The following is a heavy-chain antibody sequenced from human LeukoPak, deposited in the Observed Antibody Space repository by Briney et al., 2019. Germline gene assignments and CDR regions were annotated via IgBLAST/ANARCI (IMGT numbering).Heavy chain of an antibody. D-gene: IGHD5-24*01. CDR3: ARADNSWDAFDI. CDR1: GGTFSSYA. Sequence: GASVKVSCKASGGTFSSYAISWVRQAPRQGLEWMGRIIPILGIANYAQKFQGRVTMTRNTSISTAYMELSSLRSEDTAVYYCARADNSWDAFDIWGQGTMVTVSS. J-gene: IGHJ3*02. V-gene: IGHV1-69*04. CDR2: IIPILGIA.